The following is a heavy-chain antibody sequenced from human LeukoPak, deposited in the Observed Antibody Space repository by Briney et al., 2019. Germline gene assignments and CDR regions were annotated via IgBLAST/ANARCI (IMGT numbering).Heavy chain of an antibody. V-gene: IGHV4-34*01. J-gene: IGHJ4*02. CDR3: ARGRTRGIVGAPPTFDY. D-gene: IGHD1-26*01. CDR2: INHSGST. Sequence: SETLSLTCAVYGGSFSGYYWSWIRQPPGKGLEWIGEINHSGSTSYNPSLKSRVTISVDTSKNQFSLKLSSVTAADTAVYYCARGRTRGIVGAPPTFDYWGQGTLVTVSS. CDR1: GGSFSGYY.